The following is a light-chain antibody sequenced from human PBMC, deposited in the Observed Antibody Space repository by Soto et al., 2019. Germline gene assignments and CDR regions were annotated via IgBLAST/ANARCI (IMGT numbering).Light chain of an antibody. Sequence: EIVMTQSPATLSVSPGERATLSCRASQSVSSNLAWYQQKPGQAPRLLIYGASIRATGIPARFSGSGSGTVSTLTIRCPTSEDFAVYYLQIYITGPPLTFGGGPRVEI. CDR1: QSVSSN. V-gene: IGKV3D-15*01. CDR2: GAS. J-gene: IGKJ4*01. CDR3: QIYITGPPLT.